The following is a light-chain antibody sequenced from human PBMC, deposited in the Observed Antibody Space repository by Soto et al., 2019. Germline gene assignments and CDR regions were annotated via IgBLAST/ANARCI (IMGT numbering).Light chain of an antibody. J-gene: IGKJ1*01. CDR1: QTISSW. V-gene: IGKV1-5*03. CDR3: QHYNSYSEA. CDR2: KAS. Sequence: DIQMTQSPATLSGSVGDRVTITCRASQTISSWLAWYQQKPGKAPTLLIYKASTLKSGVPSRFRGSGSGTELTITISSLKPDDFETYYCQHYNSYSEAFGQGTKVDIK.